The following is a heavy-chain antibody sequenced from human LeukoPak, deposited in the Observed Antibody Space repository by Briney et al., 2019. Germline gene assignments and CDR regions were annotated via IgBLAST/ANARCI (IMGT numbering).Heavy chain of an antibody. CDR2: INTSSGGT. V-gene: IGHV1-2*02. CDR1: GYTFTGYY. D-gene: IGHD3-10*01. CDR3: ARAQAQAYGSGSYYIPVISGSDY. Sequence: ASVKVSCKASGYTFTGYYMHWVRQAPGQGLEWMGWINTSSGGTNYAQKFQGRVTMTRDTSTSTVYMELSSLRSEDTAVYYCARAQAQAYGSGSYYIPVISGSDYWGQGTLVTVSS. J-gene: IGHJ4*02.